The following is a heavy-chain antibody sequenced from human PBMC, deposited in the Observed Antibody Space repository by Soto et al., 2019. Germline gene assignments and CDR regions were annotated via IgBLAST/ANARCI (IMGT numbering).Heavy chain of an antibody. CDR1: GFTFSSYG. Sequence: GGSLRLSCAASGFTFSSYGMHWVRQAPGKGLEWVAVIWYDGSNKYYADSVTGRFTISRDNSKNTLYLQMNSLRAEDTAVYYRAREGSAAAGSFEYWGQGSL. J-gene: IGHJ4*02. CDR2: IWYDGSNK. D-gene: IGHD6-13*01. CDR3: AREGSAAAGSFEY. V-gene: IGHV3-33*01.